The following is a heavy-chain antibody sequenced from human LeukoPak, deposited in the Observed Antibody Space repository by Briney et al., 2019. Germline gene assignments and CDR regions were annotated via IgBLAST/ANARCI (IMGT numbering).Heavy chain of an antibody. CDR2: IYYSGST. J-gene: IGHJ4*02. CDR3: ARVDGAYYYDSSGYYLDY. V-gene: IGHV4-39*07. D-gene: IGHD3-22*01. Sequence: SETLSPTCTVSGGSISSSSYYWGWIRQPPGKGLEWIGSIYYSGSTYYNPSLKSRVTISVDTSKNQFSLKLSSVTAADTAVYYCARVDGAYYYDSSGYYLDYWGQGTLVTVSS. CDR1: GGSISSSSYY.